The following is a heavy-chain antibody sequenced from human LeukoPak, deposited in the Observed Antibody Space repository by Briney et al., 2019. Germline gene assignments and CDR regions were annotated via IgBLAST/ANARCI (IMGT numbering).Heavy chain of an antibody. CDR2: INSDGSRT. D-gene: IGHD3-22*01. CDR1: GFTFSSYW. J-gene: IGHJ4*02. Sequence: PGGSLRLSCAASGFTFSSYWMHWVREAPGKGLVWLSRINSDGSRTTYADSVKGRFTISRDNAKNTLYLQMNSLRAEDTAVYYCARVGTYYYDSSGPLMAFDYWGQGTLVTVSS. V-gene: IGHV3-74*01. CDR3: ARVGTYYYDSSGPLMAFDY.